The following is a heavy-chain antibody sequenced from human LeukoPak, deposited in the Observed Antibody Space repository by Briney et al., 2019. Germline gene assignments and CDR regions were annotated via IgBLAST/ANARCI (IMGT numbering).Heavy chain of an antibody. Sequence: ASVKVSCKASGYTFTSYGISWVRQAPGQGLEWMGWISAYNGNTNYAQKLQGRVTMTTDTSTSTAYMELRSLRSDDTAVYYCARSMRGMGATTGDFDYWGQGTLVAVSS. D-gene: IGHD1-26*01. V-gene: IGHV1-18*01. CDR2: ISAYNGNT. J-gene: IGHJ4*02. CDR3: ARSMRGMGATTGDFDY. CDR1: GYTFTSYG.